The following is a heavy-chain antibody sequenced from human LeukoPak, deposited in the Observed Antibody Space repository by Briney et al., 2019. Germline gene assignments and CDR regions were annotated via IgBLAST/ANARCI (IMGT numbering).Heavy chain of an antibody. CDR2: IKQDGSEK. CDR3: ARDGLGVVGRSGYYYGPPHFDY. V-gene: IGHV3-7*05. D-gene: IGHD3-22*01. Sequence: GGSLRLSCAASGFTFSTYWMSWVRQAPGKGLEWVANIKQDGSEKYYVDSVKGRFTISRDNAKNSLYLQMNSLRVEDTAVYYCARDGLGVVGRSGYYYGPPHFDYWGQGTLATVSS. J-gene: IGHJ4*02. CDR1: GFTFSTYW.